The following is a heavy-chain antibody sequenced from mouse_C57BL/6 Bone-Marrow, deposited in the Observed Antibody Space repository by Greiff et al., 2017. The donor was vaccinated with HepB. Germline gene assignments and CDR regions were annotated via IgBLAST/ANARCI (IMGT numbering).Heavy chain of an antibody. CDR3: ARDSLAMDY. Sequence: QVHVKQPGAELVKPGASVKLSCKASGYTFTSYWMQWVKQRPGQGLEWIGEIDPSDSYTNYNQKFKGKATLTVDTSSSTAYMQLSSLTSEDSAVYYCARDSLAMDYWGQGTSVTVSS. D-gene: IGHD3-2*01. V-gene: IGHV1-50*01. CDR1: GYTFTSYW. CDR2: IDPSDSYT. J-gene: IGHJ4*01.